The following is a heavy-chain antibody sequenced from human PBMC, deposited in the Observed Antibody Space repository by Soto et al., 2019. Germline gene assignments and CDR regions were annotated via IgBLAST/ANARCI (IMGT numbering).Heavy chain of an antibody. V-gene: IGHV1-69*06. Sequence: SVKVSCKASGGSFSSYAISWVRQAPGQGLEWMGGIIPIFGTANYPQKFQGRVTITAYKSTSTAYMDLSSLRSEDTAVYYCARDASRPRKTSGWRLYYYGMDVWG. J-gene: IGHJ6*02. CDR2: IIPIFGTA. CDR3: ARDASRPRKTSGWRLYYYGMDV. D-gene: IGHD6-19*01. CDR1: GGSFSSYA.